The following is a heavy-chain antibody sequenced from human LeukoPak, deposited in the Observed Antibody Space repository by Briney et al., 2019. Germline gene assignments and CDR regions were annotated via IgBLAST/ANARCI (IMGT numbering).Heavy chain of an antibody. CDR2: IRYDGSNK. J-gene: IGHJ4*02. CDR1: GFTFSSYG. D-gene: IGHD3-10*01. V-gene: IGHV3-30*02. CDR3: AKITMVRGVTTPYDY. Sequence: GGSLRLSCAASGFTFSSYGMHWVRQAPGKGLEWVAFIRYDGSNKYYADPVKGRFTISRDNSKNTLYLQMNSLRAEDTAVYYCAKITMVRGVTTPYDYWGQGTLVTVSS.